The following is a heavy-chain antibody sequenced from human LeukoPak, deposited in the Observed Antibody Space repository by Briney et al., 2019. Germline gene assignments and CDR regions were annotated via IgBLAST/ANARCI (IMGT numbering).Heavy chain of an antibody. J-gene: IGHJ4*02. Sequence: GASVKVSCKASGYTFTGYYMHWVRQAPGQGLEWMGWINPNSGGTNYAQKFQGRVTMTRDTSISTAYMELSRLRSADTAVYYCARDFLAWYSSGYYLGTPDYWGQGTLVTVSS. CDR2: INPNSGGT. CDR3: ARDFLAWYSSGYYLGTPDY. D-gene: IGHD3-22*01. V-gene: IGHV1-2*02. CDR1: GYTFTGYY.